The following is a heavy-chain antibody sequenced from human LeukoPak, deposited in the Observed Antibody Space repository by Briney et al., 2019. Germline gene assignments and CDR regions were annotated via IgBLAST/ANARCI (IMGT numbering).Heavy chain of an antibody. CDR3: ARARELFAFDI. CDR1: GFTFSGYS. Sequence: GGSLRLSCAASGFTFSGYSMNWVRQAPGKGLEWVSSISSSSSYIYYADSVKGRFTISRDNAKNSLYLQMNSLRAEDTAVYYCARARELFAFDIWGQGTMVTVSS. CDR2: ISSSSSYI. J-gene: IGHJ3*02. V-gene: IGHV3-21*01. D-gene: IGHD3-10*01.